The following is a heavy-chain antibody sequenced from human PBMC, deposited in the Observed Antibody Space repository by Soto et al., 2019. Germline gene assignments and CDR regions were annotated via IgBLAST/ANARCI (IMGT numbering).Heavy chain of an antibody. CDR2: IFPGDFGT. CDR1: GYSLSNYW. D-gene: IGHD1-26*01. V-gene: IGHV5-51*01. CDR3: VXPKAGAXXGXXEH. J-gene: IGHJ1*01. Sequence: GESLKISCRASGYSLSNYWIGWVRQMPGKGLEWVGIIFPGDFGTRYSPSFQGQVTISADRSITTAYLQWNTLKASDSAMFYCVXPKAGAXXGXXEHWXXGTXVTVSS.